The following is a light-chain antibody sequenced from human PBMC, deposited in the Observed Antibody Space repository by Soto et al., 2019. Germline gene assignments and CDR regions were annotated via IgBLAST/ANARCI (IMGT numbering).Light chain of an antibody. CDR1: QSVSTH. CDR2: AAS. J-gene: IGKJ3*01. CDR3: QQYNSYSLFT. V-gene: IGKV3-15*01. Sequence: EVVMTQSPVNLSVSPGERATLSCRASQSVSTHLAWYQQKPGQAPKLLIYAASTRVTGISARFSGSGSGTEFSLTISSLQSEDFATYYCQQYNSYSLFTFGPGTKVDIK.